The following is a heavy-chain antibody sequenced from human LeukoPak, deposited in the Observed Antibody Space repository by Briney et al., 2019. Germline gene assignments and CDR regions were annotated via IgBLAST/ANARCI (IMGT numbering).Heavy chain of an antibody. J-gene: IGHJ4*01. CDR1: GYFFRDYY. V-gene: IGHV1-2*02. Sequence: ASVKVPCKASGYFFRDYYMHWVRQAPGQGLEWMGWINPSSGDANYAQKFQGRVTMTSDTSISTAYLELNRLRADDTAIYFCARDVHDYGGNSGFDYWGQGSLVIDSS. D-gene: IGHD4-23*01. CDR2: INPSSGDA. CDR3: ARDVHDYGGNSGFDY.